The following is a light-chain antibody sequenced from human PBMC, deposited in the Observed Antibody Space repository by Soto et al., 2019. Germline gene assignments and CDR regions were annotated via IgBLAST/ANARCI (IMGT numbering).Light chain of an antibody. CDR2: VVS. V-gene: IGLV2-14*01. CDR3: SSYTALSTWV. Sequence: QSALTQPASVSGSPGQSITISCTGTSNDVGGYNYVSWYQQHPGKAPQLIIYVVSNRPSGVSHRFSGSKSGDTASLTISGLQAEDGADYYCSSYTALSTWVFGGGTKLTVL. CDR1: SNDVGGYNY. J-gene: IGLJ3*02.